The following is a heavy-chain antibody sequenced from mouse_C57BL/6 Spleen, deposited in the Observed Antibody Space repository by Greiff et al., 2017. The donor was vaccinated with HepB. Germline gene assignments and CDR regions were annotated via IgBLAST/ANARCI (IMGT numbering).Heavy chain of an antibody. D-gene: IGHD2-1*01. J-gene: IGHJ4*01. CDR2: ISSGRSTI. V-gene: IGHV5-17*01. CDR1: GFTFSDYG. CDR3: ARTNYRAMDY. Sequence: DVMLVESGGGLVKPGGSLKLYCAASGFTFSDYGMHWVRQDPEKGLEWVAYISSGRSTIYYADTVKGRFTISRDNAKNTLFLQMNSLRSEDTAMYYCARTNYRAMDYWGQGTSVTVSS.